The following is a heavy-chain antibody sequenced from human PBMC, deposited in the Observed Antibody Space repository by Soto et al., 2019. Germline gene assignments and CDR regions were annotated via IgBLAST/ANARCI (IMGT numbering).Heavy chain of an antibody. D-gene: IGHD6-25*01. Sequence: GGSLRLSCAASGFTFSSYAMSWVRQAPGKGLEWVSAISGSGGSTYYADSVKGRFTISRDNSKNTLYLQMNSLRAEDTAVYYCAKDANGGSQPGIAARCAFDIWGQGTMVTVSS. CDR1: GFTFSSYA. CDR3: AKDANGGSQPGIAARCAFDI. J-gene: IGHJ3*02. V-gene: IGHV3-23*01. CDR2: ISGSGGST.